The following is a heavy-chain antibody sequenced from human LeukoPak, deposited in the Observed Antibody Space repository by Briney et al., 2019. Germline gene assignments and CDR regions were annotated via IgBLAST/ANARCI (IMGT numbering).Heavy chain of an antibody. CDR3: AKEGPGSLMVSGEYYYYGMDV. V-gene: IGHV3-30*18. D-gene: IGHD2-8*01. CDR2: ISHDGNNK. CDR1: GFPFTTYA. Sequence: GGSLRLSCAASGFPFTTYAMHWVRQAPGRGLEWMAVISHDGNNKHYTDSVKGRFTVSRDNSNNTVFLQMNSLRPDDTAVYYCAKEGPGSLMVSGEYYYYGMDVWGQGTTVTVSS. J-gene: IGHJ6*02.